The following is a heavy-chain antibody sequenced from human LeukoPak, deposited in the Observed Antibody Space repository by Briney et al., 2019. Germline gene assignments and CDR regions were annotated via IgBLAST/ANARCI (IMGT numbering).Heavy chain of an antibody. CDR1: GFTFSSYW. CDR3: ARAGQTYYYDSSGYYFLDY. CDR2: INSDGSST. V-gene: IGHV3-74*01. D-gene: IGHD3-22*01. Sequence: GGSLRLSCAASGFTFSSYWMHWVRQAPGNGLVWVSRINSDGSSTSYADSVKGRFTISRDNAKNTLYLQMNSLRAEDTAVYYCARAGQTYYYDSSGYYFLDYWGQGTLVTISS. J-gene: IGHJ4*02.